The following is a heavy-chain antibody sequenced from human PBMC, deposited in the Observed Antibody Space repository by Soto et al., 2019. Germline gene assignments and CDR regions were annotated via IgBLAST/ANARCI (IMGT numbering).Heavy chain of an antibody. CDR1: GDSISNYY. CDR3: ARLFLGYGDYALGAFDI. V-gene: IGHV4-4*08. D-gene: IGHD4-17*01. Sequence: PEETLSLTCTVSGDSISNYYWTWIRQPPRKGLEWIGCFYNSGNTNYNPSLKSRVTISVDTSKNQFSLKLSSVTAADTAVYFCARLFLGYGDYALGAFDIWGQGTMVTV. CDR2: FYNSGNT. J-gene: IGHJ3*02.